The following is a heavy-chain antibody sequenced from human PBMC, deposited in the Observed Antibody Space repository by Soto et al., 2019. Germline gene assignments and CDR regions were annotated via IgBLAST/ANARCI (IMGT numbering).Heavy chain of an antibody. CDR2: IYSAGSA. Sequence: GGSLRLSCAASGFTFSSYAMSWVRQAPGKGLEWVSVIYSAGSADFADSVKGRFTVSRDNSKNTLYLQMSSLRAEDTAVYYCARVPSSSYHYFDYWGQGTLVTAPQ. CDR3: ARVPSSSYHYFDY. V-gene: IGHV3-66*01. D-gene: IGHD6-13*01. CDR1: GFTFSSYA. J-gene: IGHJ4*02.